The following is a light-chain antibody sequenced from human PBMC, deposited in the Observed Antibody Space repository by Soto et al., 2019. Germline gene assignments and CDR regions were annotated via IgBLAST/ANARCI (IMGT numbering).Light chain of an antibody. J-gene: IGKJ5*01. CDR3: QQHNNWPPST. V-gene: IGKV3-15*01. CDR2: DTS. CDR1: PSVNHN. Sequence: VRTQCHDPLSASPAYLVSLFCSASPSVNHNLAWYLQKPGQAPRLLLYDTSSRAPGVPARFSGSGTGTDFTLPINSLQSEDVGVYYCQQHNNWPPSTFGQGTRLEIK.